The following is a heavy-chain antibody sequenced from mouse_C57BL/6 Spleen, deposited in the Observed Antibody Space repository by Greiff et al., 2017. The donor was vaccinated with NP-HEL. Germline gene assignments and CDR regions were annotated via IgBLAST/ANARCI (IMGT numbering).Heavy chain of an antibody. CDR1: GYTFTGYW. J-gene: IGHJ2*01. CDR3: AREGGITTGVAYYFDY. CDR2: ILPGSGST. D-gene: IGHD1-1*01. V-gene: IGHV1-9*01. Sequence: QVQLQQSGAELMKPGASVKLSCKATGYTFTGYWIAWVKQRPGHGLEWIGEILPGSGSTNYTEKFKGKATFTADTSSNTAYMQLSSLTTEDSAIYYCAREGGITTGVAYYFDYWGQGTTLTVSS.